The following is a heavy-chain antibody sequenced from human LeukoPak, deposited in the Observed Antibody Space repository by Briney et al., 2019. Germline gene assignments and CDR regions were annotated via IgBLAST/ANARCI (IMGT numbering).Heavy chain of an antibody. J-gene: IGHJ4*02. CDR2: IRYDGSNK. V-gene: IGHV3-30*02. Sequence: GGSLRLSCAASGFTFNSYGMHWVRQAPGKGLVWVAFIRYDGSNKYYADSVKGRFTISRDNSKYTLYLQMNSLRADDTAVYDGAKDPRAFDYWGQGTLVTVSS. CDR1: GFTFNSYG. CDR3: AKDPRAFDY.